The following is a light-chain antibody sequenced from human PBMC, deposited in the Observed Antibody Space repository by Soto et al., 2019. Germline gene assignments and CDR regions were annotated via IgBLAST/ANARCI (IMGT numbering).Light chain of an antibody. Sequence: QSALTQPASVSGSPGQSLTISCTGTSSDVGGYNYVSWYQQHPGKAPKLLIYEVTNRPSGVSDRFSASKFGSTASLTISGLQADDEADYYCTSWTTNNMPDVLGTGTKVTVL. CDR3: TSWTTNNMPDV. CDR1: SSDVGGYNY. J-gene: IGLJ1*01. V-gene: IGLV2-14*03. CDR2: EVT.